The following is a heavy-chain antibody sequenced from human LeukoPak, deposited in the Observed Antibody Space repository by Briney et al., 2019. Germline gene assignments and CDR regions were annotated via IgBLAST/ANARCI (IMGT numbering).Heavy chain of an antibody. V-gene: IGHV7-4-1*02. D-gene: IGHD6-19*01. Sequence: ASVKVSCKASGYTFTGHAMNWVRQAPGQGPEWMGYINTKTGNPTYAQGFTGRFVFSLDTSVSTAYLQISSLKPEDTGVYYCAKGGWVAVTGMDSWGQGTLVTASS. J-gene: IGHJ4*02. CDR1: GYTFTGHA. CDR2: INTKTGNP. CDR3: AKGGWVAVTGMDS.